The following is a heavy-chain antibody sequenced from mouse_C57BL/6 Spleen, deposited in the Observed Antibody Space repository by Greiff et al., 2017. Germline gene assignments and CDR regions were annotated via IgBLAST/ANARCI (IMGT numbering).Heavy chain of an antibody. D-gene: IGHD1-1*01. CDR1: GYTFTSYW. CDR3: ARRGSYCSSFDY. Sequence: QVQLQQPGAELVMPGASVKLSCKASGYTFTSYWMHWVKQRPGQGLEWIGEIDPSDSYTNYNQKFKGKSTLTVDKSSSTAYMQLSSLTSEDSAVYYCARRGSYCSSFDYWGQGTTLTVSS. CDR2: IDPSDSYT. J-gene: IGHJ2*01. V-gene: IGHV1-69*01.